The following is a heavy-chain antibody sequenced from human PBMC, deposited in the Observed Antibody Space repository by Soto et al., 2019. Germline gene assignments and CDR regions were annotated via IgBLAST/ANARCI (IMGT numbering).Heavy chain of an antibody. D-gene: IGHD2-15*01. Sequence: QVQLVQSGAEVKKPGPPVKVSCKASGGTFSSYGVTWVRQAPGQGLEWMGGIIPISGTANYAQKFQGRVTITADEVTGTAYMEMRKLRSDDTAVFYCVIYRPVQVAPHRGFWFDPWGQGTLFTVSS. V-gene: IGHV1-69*01. CDR2: IIPISGTA. J-gene: IGHJ5*02. CDR3: VIYRPVQVAPHRGFWFDP. CDR1: GGTFSSYG.